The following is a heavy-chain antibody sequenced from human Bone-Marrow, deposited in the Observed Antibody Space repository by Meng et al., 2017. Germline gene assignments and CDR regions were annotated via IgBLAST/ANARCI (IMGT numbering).Heavy chain of an antibody. CDR2: INTNTGNP. Sequence: ASVKVSCKASGYTFTSYAMNWVRQAPGQGLEWMGWINTNTGNPTYAQGFTGRFVFSLGTSVSTAYLQISSLKAEDTAVYYCARDFTDYYDSSGYYLWGQGTLVTVSS. CDR1: GYTFTSYA. CDR3: ARDFTDYYDSSGYYL. V-gene: IGHV7-4-1*02. D-gene: IGHD3-22*01. J-gene: IGHJ4*02.